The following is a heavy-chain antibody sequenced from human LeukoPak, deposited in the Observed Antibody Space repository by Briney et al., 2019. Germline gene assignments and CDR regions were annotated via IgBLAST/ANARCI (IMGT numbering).Heavy chain of an antibody. CDR2: ISGSGGST. CDR1: GFTFSSYA. D-gene: IGHD3-22*01. V-gene: IGHV3-23*01. Sequence: GGSLRLSCAASGFTFSSYAMSWVRQAPGKGLEWVSAISGSGGSTYYADSVKGRFAISRDNSKNTLYLQMNSLRAEDTAVYYCAKDSGYYDGISFDYWGQGTLVTVSS. J-gene: IGHJ4*02. CDR3: AKDSGYYDGISFDY.